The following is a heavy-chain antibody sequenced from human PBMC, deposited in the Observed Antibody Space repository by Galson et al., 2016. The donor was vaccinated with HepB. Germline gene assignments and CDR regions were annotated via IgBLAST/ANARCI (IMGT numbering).Heavy chain of an antibody. J-gene: IGHJ5*02. V-gene: IGHV4-4*02. CDR1: GASISDSNR. Sequence: SETLSLTCAVSGASISDSNRWTWVRQVPEKGLEWLGEIYHTGTSNNNPFLSSRFTLSVDKSRNQFSLNVPSVTAADTAVYYCARASIIPGARMIFDPWGQGTLVTVSS. CDR2: IYHTGTS. D-gene: IGHD2-2*01. CDR3: ARASIIPGARMIFDP.